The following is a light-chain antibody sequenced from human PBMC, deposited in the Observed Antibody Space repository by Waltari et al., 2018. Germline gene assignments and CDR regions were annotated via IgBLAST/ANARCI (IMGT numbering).Light chain of an antibody. V-gene: IGKV3-11*01. CDR3: QQRGTWPLT. CDR1: QGVSSN. CDR2: DAS. J-gene: IGKJ4*01. Sequence: EIVLTQSPATLSLSPGERGTLSCRASQGVSSNLAWYQQKPGQAPRLLLYDASNRATGVPARFSGSGSGTDFTLTISSLEPEDFAVYYCQQRGTWPLTFGGGTKVEIK.